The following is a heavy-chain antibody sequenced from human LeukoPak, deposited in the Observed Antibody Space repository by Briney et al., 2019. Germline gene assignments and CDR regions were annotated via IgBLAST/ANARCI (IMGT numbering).Heavy chain of an antibody. D-gene: IGHD3-3*01. Sequence: SETLSLTCTVSGGSINSYYWSWIRQPAGKGLEWIGRIYTSGSTNYNPSLKSRVTISVDTSKNQFSLKLSSVTAADTAVYFCARENGPSFYYDFWSGYYPSYYYYYMDVWGKGTTVTVSS. CDR2: IYTSGST. CDR1: GGSINSYY. CDR3: ARENGPSFYYDFWSGYYPSYYYYYMDV. J-gene: IGHJ6*03. V-gene: IGHV4-4*07.